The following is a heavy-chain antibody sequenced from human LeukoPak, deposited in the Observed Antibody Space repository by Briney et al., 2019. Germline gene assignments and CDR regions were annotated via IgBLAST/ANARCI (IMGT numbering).Heavy chain of an antibody. CDR2: IRSDGSDT. D-gene: IGHD4-17*01. Sequence: GGSLRLSCAASGFTFSDTWMHWVRQAPGEGLVWVSRIRSDGSDTRYAESVKGRFTISRDNAKNTLYLQMNSLRAEDTAVYYCASTVRFAYWGQGTLVTVSS. V-gene: IGHV3-74*01. CDR1: GFTFSDTW. CDR3: ASTVRFAY. J-gene: IGHJ4*02.